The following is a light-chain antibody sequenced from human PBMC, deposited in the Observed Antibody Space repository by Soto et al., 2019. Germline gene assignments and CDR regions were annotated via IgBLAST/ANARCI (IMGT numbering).Light chain of an antibody. CDR1: QSVRTY. J-gene: IGKJ5*01. CDR2: DAS. CDR3: QQRTNWPSST. Sequence: EVVLTQSPATLSLSPGERATLSCRASQSVRTYLAWYQQKPGQVPRLLIHDASSRATGIPDRFSGSGSGTDFTLTISSLEPEDFAVYYCQQRTNWPSSTFGQGTRLEI. V-gene: IGKV3-11*01.